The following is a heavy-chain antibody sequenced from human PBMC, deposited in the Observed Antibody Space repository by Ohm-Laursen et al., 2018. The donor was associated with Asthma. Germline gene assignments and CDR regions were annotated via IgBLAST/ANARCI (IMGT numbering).Heavy chain of an antibody. J-gene: IGHJ4*02. Sequence: TLSLTCAVYGGSFSGYYWSWIRQPPGKGLEWIGYIYYSGSTYYNPSLKSRVTISVDTSKNQFSLKLSSVTAADTAVYYCARGPMHDYYFDNWGQGTLVTVSS. CDR2: IYYSGST. CDR3: ARGPMHDYYFDN. CDR1: GGSFSGYY. V-gene: IGHV4-30-4*01. D-gene: IGHD1-1*01.